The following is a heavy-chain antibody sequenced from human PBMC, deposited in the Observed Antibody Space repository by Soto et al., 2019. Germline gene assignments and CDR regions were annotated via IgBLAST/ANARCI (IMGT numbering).Heavy chain of an antibody. V-gene: IGHV3-23*01. J-gene: IGHJ6*02. D-gene: IGHD3-10*01. CDR3: ARGDRGGSGSPASYYYSGLDV. Sequence: DVQLLESGGHLVQPGGSLRLSCAASGFTFSSYAMSWVRQAPGKGLEWVSSVSAGGDMTYYSDSVKGRFTISRDNSNNALFLQTNSLRIEDTALYYCARGDRGGSGSPASYYYSGLDVWGQGPRSPS. CDR1: GFTFSSYA. CDR2: VSAGGDMT.